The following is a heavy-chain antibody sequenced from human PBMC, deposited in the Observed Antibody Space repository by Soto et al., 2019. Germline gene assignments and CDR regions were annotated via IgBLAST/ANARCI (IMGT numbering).Heavy chain of an antibody. CDR2: IWYDGSNK. V-gene: IGHV3-33*01. D-gene: IGHD4-17*01. CDR3: ASTVPDGDY. Sequence: QVQLVESGGGVVQPGRSLRLSCAASGFTFSSYGMHWVRQAPGKGLEWGAVIWYDGSNKYYADSVKGRFTISRDNSKNTLYLQMNSLRAEDTAVYYCASTVPDGDYWGQGNLVTVSS. J-gene: IGHJ4*02. CDR1: GFTFSSYG.